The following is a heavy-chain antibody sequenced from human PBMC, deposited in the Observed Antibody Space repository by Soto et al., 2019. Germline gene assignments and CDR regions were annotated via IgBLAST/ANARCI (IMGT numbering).Heavy chain of an antibody. CDR3: ARRQIPPPTCGADSASGAMDV. D-gene: IGHD2-2*01. CDR1: GGTFKNYF. Sequence: GGALGLSCAAPGGTFKNYFMHWVPQAPSKGLEWLAVIWNDGSKSSYANSVKGRCTISRENYKNTLYPQLSRLRAEDRGAYYCARRQIPPPTCGADSASGAMDVRGQRSTVPVSS. J-gene: IGHJ6*02. V-gene: IGHV3-33*01. CDR2: IWNDGSKS.